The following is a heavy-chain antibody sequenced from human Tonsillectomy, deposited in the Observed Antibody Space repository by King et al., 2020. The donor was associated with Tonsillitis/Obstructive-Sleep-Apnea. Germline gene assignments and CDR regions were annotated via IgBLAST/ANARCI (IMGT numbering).Heavy chain of an antibody. V-gene: IGHV1-69*01. D-gene: IGHD6-19*01. CDR1: GGTFSSYA. J-gene: IGHJ6*03. Sequence: VQLEESGAEVKKPGSSVKVSCKASGGTFSSYAISWVRQAPGQGLEWMGGIIPIFGTANYAQKFQGRVTITADESTSTAYMELSSLRPEDTAVYYCARVVGAVALDVAYYYYYRDVWGKGTTVTVSS. CDR3: ARVVGAVALDVAYYYYYRDV. CDR2: IIPIFGTA.